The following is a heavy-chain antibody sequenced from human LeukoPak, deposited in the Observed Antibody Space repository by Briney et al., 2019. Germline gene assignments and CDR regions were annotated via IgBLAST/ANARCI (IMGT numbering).Heavy chain of an antibody. D-gene: IGHD3-16*01. V-gene: IGHV1-8*01. Sequence: ASVKVSCKASGYTFTIDGVNWVRQATGQGLEWMGWMNPNSVNTVYAQKVQGRVTMTRSTSISTAYMELSSLRSDDTAVYYCARGLGMSYAFDIWGQGTMATVSS. J-gene: IGHJ3*02. CDR1: GYTFTIDG. CDR2: MNPNSVNT. CDR3: ARGLGMSYAFDI.